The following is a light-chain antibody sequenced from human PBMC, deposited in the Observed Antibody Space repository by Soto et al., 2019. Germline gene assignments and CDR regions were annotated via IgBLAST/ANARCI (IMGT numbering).Light chain of an antibody. CDR2: DAS. J-gene: IGKJ4*01. Sequence: EIVLTQSPATLSLSPGERATLSCRASQSVSSYFAWYQQKPGQAPRLLIYDASNRATGIPARFSGSGSGTAFTLTLSSLAPDDFAVYYCQQRSNWPPLTFGGGTKVEIK. CDR1: QSVSSY. CDR3: QQRSNWPPLT. V-gene: IGKV3-11*01.